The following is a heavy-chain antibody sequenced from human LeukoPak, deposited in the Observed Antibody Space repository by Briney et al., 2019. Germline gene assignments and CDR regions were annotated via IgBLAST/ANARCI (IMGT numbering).Heavy chain of an antibody. Sequence: ASVKVSRKASGGTFNNSAISWVRQAPGQGLEWLGGIMPLFGTAGYAQKFQGRVTITKDESTRTVYLELTSLTSDDTGVYYCARDVHGDYGSGWFDPWGQGTLVSVSS. CDR1: GGTFNNSA. D-gene: IGHD4-17*01. CDR3: ARDVHGDYGSGWFDP. CDR2: IMPLFGTA. V-gene: IGHV1-69*05. J-gene: IGHJ5*02.